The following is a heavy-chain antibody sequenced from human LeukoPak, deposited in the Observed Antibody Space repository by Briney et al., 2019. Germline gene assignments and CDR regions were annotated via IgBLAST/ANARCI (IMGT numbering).Heavy chain of an antibody. CDR3: ATLRSRTFDY. CDR1: GVSISSGDYY. J-gene: IGHJ4*02. CDR2: IYYSGST. V-gene: IGHV4-30-4*01. D-gene: IGHD3-3*01. Sequence: SETLSLTCTVSGVSISSGDYYWSWIRQPPGKGLEWIGYIYYSGSTYYNPSLKSRVTISVDTSKNQFSLKLSSVTAADTAVYYCATLRSRTFDYWGQGTLVTVSS.